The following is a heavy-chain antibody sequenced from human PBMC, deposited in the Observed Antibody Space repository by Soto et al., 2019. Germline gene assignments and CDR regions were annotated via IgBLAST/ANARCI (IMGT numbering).Heavy chain of an antibody. J-gene: IGHJ3*02. CDR2: ISYDGSNK. V-gene: IGHV3-30*09. D-gene: IGHD3-22*01. CDR1: GFTFSSYA. CDR3: ARDFPYYYDSSGIQGAFDI. Sequence: QVQLVESGGGVVQPGRSLRLSCAASGFTFSSYAMHWVRQAPGKGLEWVAVISYDGSNKYYADSVKGRFAISRDNSKNTLYLQMSSLRAEDTAVYYCARDFPYYYDSSGIQGAFDIWGQGTMVTVSS.